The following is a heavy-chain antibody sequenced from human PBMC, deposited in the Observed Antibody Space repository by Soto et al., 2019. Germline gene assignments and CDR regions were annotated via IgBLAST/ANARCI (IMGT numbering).Heavy chain of an antibody. D-gene: IGHD2-15*01. J-gene: IGHJ6*02. Sequence: GGSLRLSCAASGFNFNSYTINWVRQAPGKRLEWLSSISSSGYIFSTDSVRGRFTISRDNAKNSVYLQINSLRAEDTAVYFCARDCSGGSCYHGMDGWGQGNTVTVSS. V-gene: IGHV3-21*01. CDR3: ARDCSGGSCYHGMDG. CDR2: ISSSGYI. CDR1: GFNFNSYT.